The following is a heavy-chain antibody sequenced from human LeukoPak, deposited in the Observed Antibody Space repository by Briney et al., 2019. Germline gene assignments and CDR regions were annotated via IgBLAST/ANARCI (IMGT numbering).Heavy chain of an antibody. V-gene: IGHV1-18*04. CDR1: GDTFTRYG. J-gene: IGHJ4*02. D-gene: IGHD1-1*01. CDR2: IRTYNGHT. CDR3: ARVARTTGTTDIDY. Sequence: GASVKVSCKASGDTFTRYGISWVRQAPGQELEWMGWIRTYNGHTKYAQKLQGRVTMTTDTSTTTAYMELRSLTSDDTAVYYCARVARTTGTTDIDYWGQGTLVTVSS.